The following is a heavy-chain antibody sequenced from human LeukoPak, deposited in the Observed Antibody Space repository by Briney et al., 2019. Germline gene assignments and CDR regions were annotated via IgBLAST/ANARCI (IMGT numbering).Heavy chain of an antibody. CDR1: GYTFTSYG. J-gene: IGHJ4*02. Sequence: ASVKVSCKASGYTFTSYGISWVRQAPEQGLEWMGWISAYNGNTNYAQKLQGRVTMTTDTSTSTAYMELRSLRSDDTAVYYCARDEGVYYYDSSGYPEGYWGQGTLVTVSS. D-gene: IGHD3-22*01. CDR2: ISAYNGNT. V-gene: IGHV1-18*01. CDR3: ARDEGVYYYDSSGYPEGY.